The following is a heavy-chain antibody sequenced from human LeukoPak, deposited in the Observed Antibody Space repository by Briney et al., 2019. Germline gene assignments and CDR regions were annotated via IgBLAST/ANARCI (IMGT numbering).Heavy chain of an antibody. J-gene: IGHJ5*02. Sequence: GGSLRLSCAASGFSLSSYEMNWVRQAPGKGLEWVSYISTSGSTMYYADSVKGRFTISRDNAKNLVYLQMNSLRADDTAVYYCARDRGVTGTLWFDPWGPGTLVTVSS. CDR1: GFSLSSYE. V-gene: IGHV3-48*03. CDR2: ISTSGSTM. D-gene: IGHD1/OR15-1a*01. CDR3: ARDRGVTGTLWFDP.